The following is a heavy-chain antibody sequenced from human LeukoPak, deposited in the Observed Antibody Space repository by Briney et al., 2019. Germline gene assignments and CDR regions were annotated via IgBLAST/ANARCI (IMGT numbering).Heavy chain of an antibody. CDR3: ARGSSWIQLWLRDNWFDP. CDR2: INHSGST. Sequence: PSETLSLTCTVYGKSFSGYYWSWIRQPPGKGLEWIGEINHSGSTNYNPSLKSRVTISVDTSKNQFSLKLSSVTAVDTAVYYCARGSSWIQLWLRDNWFDPWGQGTLVTVSS. D-gene: IGHD5-18*01. CDR1: GKSFSGYY. V-gene: IGHV4-34*01. J-gene: IGHJ5*02.